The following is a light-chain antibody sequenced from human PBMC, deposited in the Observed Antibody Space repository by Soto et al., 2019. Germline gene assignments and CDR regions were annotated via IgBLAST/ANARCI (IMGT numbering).Light chain of an antibody. CDR2: EVS. CDR1: SNDVGHSSF. J-gene: IGLJ1*01. V-gene: IGLV2-8*01. Sequence: QSALTQPPSASGSPGQSVTISCTGNSNDVGHSSFISWYQQHPDNGPKLIIYEVSKRPSGVPYRFSGSKSGTTASLRGSGLQDEYEADYFCYAQAPNGKHVFGTGTKLTVL. CDR3: YAQAPNGKHV.